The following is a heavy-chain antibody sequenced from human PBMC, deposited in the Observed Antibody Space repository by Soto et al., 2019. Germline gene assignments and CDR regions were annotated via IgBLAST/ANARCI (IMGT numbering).Heavy chain of an antibody. CDR2: IYYSGST. J-gene: IGHJ6*03. Sequence: SETLSLTCTVSGGSISSYYWSWIRQPPGKGLEWIGYIYYSGSTNYNPSLKSRVTISVDTSKNQFSLKLSSVTAADTAVYYCARAVDCSSTSCYSKLYYYYYYVDVWGKGTTVTVSS. CDR3: ARAVDCSSTSCYSKLYYYYYYVDV. V-gene: IGHV4-59*01. D-gene: IGHD2-2*01. CDR1: GGSISSYY.